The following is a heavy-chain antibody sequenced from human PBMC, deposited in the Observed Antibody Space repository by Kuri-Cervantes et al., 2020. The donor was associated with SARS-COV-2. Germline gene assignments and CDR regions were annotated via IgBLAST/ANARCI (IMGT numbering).Heavy chain of an antibody. CDR1: GYTFTGYY. J-gene: IGHJ4*02. CDR3: ARDGEDRYDSSGYYYGDDY. V-gene: IGHV1-2*02. CDR2: INPNSGGT. Sequence: ASVKVSCKASGYTFTGYYMHWVRQAPGQGLEWMGWINPNSGGTNYAQKFQGRVTMTRDTSISTAYMELRSLRSDDTAVYYCARDGEDRYDSSGYYYGDDYWGQGTLVTVSS. D-gene: IGHD3-22*01.